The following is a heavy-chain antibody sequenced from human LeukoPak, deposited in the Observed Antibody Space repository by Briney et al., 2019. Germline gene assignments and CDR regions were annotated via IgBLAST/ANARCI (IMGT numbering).Heavy chain of an antibody. D-gene: IGHD2-15*01. CDR1: GLAFSAYK. CDR2: ISTDGYTT. CDR3: VVGGSPGY. Sequence: GGSLRLSCAASGLAFSAYKMHWVRQAPRKGLVWVSCISTDGYTTDYADFVQGRFTASRDNTKNTWSLEMNSLRAEDTAVYYCVVGGSPGYWGQGTLVTVSS. V-gene: IGHV3-74*01. J-gene: IGHJ4*02.